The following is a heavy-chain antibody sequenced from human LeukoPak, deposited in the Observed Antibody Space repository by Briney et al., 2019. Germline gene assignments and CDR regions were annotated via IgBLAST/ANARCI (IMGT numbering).Heavy chain of an antibody. CDR1: GFSVSSNY. CDR2: IYNSGTT. Sequence: GGSLRLSCAASGFSVSSNYMSWVRQAPGKGLEWVAVIYNSGTTKYADSVKGRFTIARDSSNNTLYLQMNSLRAEDTAVYYCAKDVGGDWGDLLYFDYWGQGTLVTVSS. J-gene: IGHJ4*02. D-gene: IGHD1-26*01. CDR3: AKDVGGDWGDLLYFDY. V-gene: IGHV3-53*01.